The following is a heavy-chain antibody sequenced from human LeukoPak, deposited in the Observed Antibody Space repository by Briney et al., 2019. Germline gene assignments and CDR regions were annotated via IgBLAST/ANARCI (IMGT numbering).Heavy chain of an antibody. CDR2: IYTSGST. J-gene: IGHJ4*02. CDR1: GDSISSGDYY. Sequence: SETLSLTCTVSGDSISSGDYYWSWIRQPAGKGLEWIGRIYTSGSTNYNPSLKSRVTMSVDTSKNQFSLKLSSVTAADTAVYYCAREARFGEYRFDYWGQGTLVTVSS. CDR3: AREARFGEYRFDY. D-gene: IGHD3-10*01. V-gene: IGHV4-61*02.